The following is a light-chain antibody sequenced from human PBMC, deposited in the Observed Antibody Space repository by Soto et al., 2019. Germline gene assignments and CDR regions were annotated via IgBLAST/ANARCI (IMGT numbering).Light chain of an antibody. J-gene: IGKJ1*01. Sequence: EIVMTQSPATLSVSPGERATLSCRASQSVGNNLAWYQQKPGQAPRLLIDGASNRAAGIPARFSGSGSGAYFPLTISLLAPEFFTVYYRQRYSSSRTFGQGTKVDIK. CDR2: GAS. V-gene: IGKV3D-15*03. CDR1: QSVGNN. CDR3: QRYSSSRT.